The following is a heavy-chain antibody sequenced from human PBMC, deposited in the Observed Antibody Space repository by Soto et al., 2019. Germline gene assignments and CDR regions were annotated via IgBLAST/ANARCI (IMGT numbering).Heavy chain of an antibody. CDR2: IKSKTDGGTT. CDR3: TTDASGTMVCFDY. Sequence: GGSLRLSCAASGFTFNNAWMSWVRQAPGKGLEWVGRIKSKTDGGTTDYAAPVKGRFTISRDDSKNTLYLQMNSLKTEDTAVYYCTTDASGTMVCFDYWGQGTLVTVSS. D-gene: IGHD1-7*01. CDR1: GFTFNNAW. V-gene: IGHV3-15*01. J-gene: IGHJ4*02.